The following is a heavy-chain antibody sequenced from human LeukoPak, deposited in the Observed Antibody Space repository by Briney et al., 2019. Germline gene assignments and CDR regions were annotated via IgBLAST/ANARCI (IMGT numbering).Heavy chain of an antibody. V-gene: IGHV4-34*01. J-gene: IGHJ4*02. Sequence: PGGSLRLSCAASGLTFSSYAMSWVRQPPGKGLEWIGEINHSGSTNYNPSLKSRVTISVDTSKNQFSLKLSSVTAADTAVYYCARTGIPQGTPPKDWGQGTLVTVSS. CDR2: INHSGST. D-gene: IGHD3-10*01. CDR1: GLTFSSYA. CDR3: ARTGIPQGTPPKD.